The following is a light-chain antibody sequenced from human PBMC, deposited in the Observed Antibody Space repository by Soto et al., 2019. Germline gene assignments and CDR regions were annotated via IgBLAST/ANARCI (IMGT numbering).Light chain of an antibody. V-gene: IGLV2-14*01. CDR3: PSYTSISTVV. CDR1: SSDVGGYNY. J-gene: IGLJ2*01. CDR2: DVS. Sequence: QSALTQPASVSGSPGQSITISCTGTSSDVGGYNYVSWYQQHPGKAPKVMIYDVSNRPSGFSNRFAVSKSGNTASLTISGLQYEDEDDYYCPSYTSISTVVFGGGTKLTVL.